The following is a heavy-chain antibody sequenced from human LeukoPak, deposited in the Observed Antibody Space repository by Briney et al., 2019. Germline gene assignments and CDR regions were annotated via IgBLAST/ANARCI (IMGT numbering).Heavy chain of an antibody. Sequence: GESLKISCKGSGYSFTSYWIGWVRQMPGKGLEWMGIIYPGDSDTRYSPSFQGQVTISADKSISTAYLQWSSLKASDTAMYYCARHPSRYCSSTSCRAGFDPWGQGTLVTVSS. CDR3: ARHPSRYCSSTSCRAGFDP. CDR1: GYSFTSYW. J-gene: IGHJ5*02. V-gene: IGHV5-51*01. CDR2: IYPGDSDT. D-gene: IGHD2-2*01.